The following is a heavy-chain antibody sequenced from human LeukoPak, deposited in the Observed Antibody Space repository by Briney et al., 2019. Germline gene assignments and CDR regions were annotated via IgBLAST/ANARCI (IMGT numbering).Heavy chain of an antibody. CDR3: ARAENDYYDSSGYYSH. V-gene: IGHV4-59*01. J-gene: IGHJ4*02. D-gene: IGHD3-22*01. CDR1: GGSISSYY. CDR2: IYYSGSI. Sequence: SETLSLTCTVSGGSISSYYWSWIRQPPGKGLEWIGYIYYSGSINYNPSLKSRVTISVDTSKNQFSLKLSSVTAADTAVYYCARAENDYYDSSGYYSHWGQGTLVTVSS.